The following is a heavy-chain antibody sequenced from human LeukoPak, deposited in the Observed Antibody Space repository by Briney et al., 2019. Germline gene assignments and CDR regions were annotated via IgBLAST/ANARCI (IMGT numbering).Heavy chain of an antibody. Sequence: GGSLRLSCAASGFTFGNYAMSWVRQAPGMGLEWGSTISGSGSNTYFADSVKGRFTISRDNSKNTLYLQMNSLSAEDTAVYYCAKTFGGYTYQPDYWGQGTLVTVSS. CDR2: ISGSGSNT. CDR1: GFTFGNYA. D-gene: IGHD5-18*01. CDR3: AKTFGGYTYQPDY. V-gene: IGHV3-23*01. J-gene: IGHJ4*02.